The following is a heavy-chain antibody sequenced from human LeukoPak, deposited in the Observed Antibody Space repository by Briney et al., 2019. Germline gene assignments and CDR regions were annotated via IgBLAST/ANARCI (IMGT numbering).Heavy chain of an antibody. V-gene: IGHV6-1*01. CDR3: VRGTRDGYADDY. D-gene: IGHD5-24*01. J-gene: IGHJ4*02. CDR1: GDSVSSNGAT. Sequence: SQTLSLTCAISGDSVSSNGATWNWIRQSPSRRLEWLGRTYYRSKWYNDYAVSVKSRITINPDTSKNQFSLQLRSVTPEDTAVYYCVRGTRDGYADDYWGQGTLVTVSS. CDR2: TYYRSKWYN.